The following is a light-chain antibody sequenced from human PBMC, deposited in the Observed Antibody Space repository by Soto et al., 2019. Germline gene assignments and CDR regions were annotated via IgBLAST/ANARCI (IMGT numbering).Light chain of an antibody. Sequence: LLTQPPSASGTPGQTITISCSGGSSNIGINTVNWYEHLPGTAPRLLIYGNNQRPSGVPDRFSGSKSGTSASLAISGLQSEDEGHYYCATWDDSLDVHVFGTGTKVTV. CDR1: SSNIGINT. CDR2: GNN. CDR3: ATWDDSLDVHV. V-gene: IGLV1-44*01. J-gene: IGLJ1*01.